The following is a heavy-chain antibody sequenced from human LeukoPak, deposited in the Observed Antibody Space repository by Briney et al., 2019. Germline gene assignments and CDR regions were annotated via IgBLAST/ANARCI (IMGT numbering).Heavy chain of an antibody. J-gene: IGHJ4*02. CDR1: GGSISSYY. V-gene: IGHV4-59*01. Sequence: SETLSLTCTVSGGSISSYYWSWIRQPPGKGLEWIGYIYYSGSTNYNPSLKGRVTISVDTSKNQFSLKLSSVTAADTAVYYCARALYSSSWYLDYWGQGTLVTVSS. CDR2: IYYSGST. CDR3: ARALYSSSWYLDY. D-gene: IGHD6-13*01.